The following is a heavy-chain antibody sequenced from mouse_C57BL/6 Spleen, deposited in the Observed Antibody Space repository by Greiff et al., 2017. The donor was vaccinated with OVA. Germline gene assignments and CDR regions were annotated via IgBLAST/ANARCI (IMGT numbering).Heavy chain of an antibody. V-gene: IGHV5-6*02. CDR3: ARGRVTTAMDY. D-gene: IGHD2-3*01. CDR2: ISSGGSYT. Sequence: DVMLVESGGDLVKPGGSLKLSCAASGFTFSSYGMSWVRQTPDKRLEWVATISSGGSYTYYPDSVKGRFTISRDNAKNTLYLQMSSLKSEDTAMYYCARGRVTTAMDYWGQGTSVTVSS. CDR1: GFTFSSYG. J-gene: IGHJ4*01.